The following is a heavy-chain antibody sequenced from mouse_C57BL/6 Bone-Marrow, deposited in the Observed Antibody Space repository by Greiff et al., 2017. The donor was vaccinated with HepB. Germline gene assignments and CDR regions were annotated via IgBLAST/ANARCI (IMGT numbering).Heavy chain of an antibody. CDR2: IDPANGNT. CDR3: AREEDYYGSSYVEGFAY. D-gene: IGHD1-1*01. V-gene: IGHV14-3*01. Sequence: VQLKESVAELVRPGASVKLSCTASGFNIKNNYMHWVKQRPEKGLEWIGRIDPANGNTKYAPKFQGKATITADTSSNTAYLQLSSLTSEDTAIYYCAREEDYYGSSYVEGFAYWGQGTLVTVSA. CDR1: GFNIKNNY. J-gene: IGHJ3*01.